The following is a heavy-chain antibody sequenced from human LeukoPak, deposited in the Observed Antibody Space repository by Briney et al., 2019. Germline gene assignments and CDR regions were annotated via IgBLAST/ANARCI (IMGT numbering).Heavy chain of an antibody. CDR2: ISYDGSNK. CDR3: ARVLGYCTNGVCRY. D-gene: IGHD2-8*01. J-gene: IGHJ4*02. Sequence: GGSLRLSCAASGFTVSSYAMHWVRQAPGKGLEWVSVISYDGSNKYYADSVKGRFTISRDNSKNTLYLQMNSLRAEDTAVYYCARVLGYCTNGVCRYWGQGTLVTVSS. V-gene: IGHV3-30-3*01. CDR1: GFTVSSYA.